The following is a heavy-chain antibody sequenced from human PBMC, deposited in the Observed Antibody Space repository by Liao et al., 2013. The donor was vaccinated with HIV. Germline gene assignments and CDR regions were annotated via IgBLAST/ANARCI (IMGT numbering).Heavy chain of an antibody. V-gene: IGHV4-30-4*01. CDR2: IYQSGST. Sequence: QVQLQESGPGLVKPSQTLSLTCTVSGGSISSGDYYWSWIRQPPGKGLEWIGYIYQSGSTYYNPSLKSRVIISVDTSKKAVFPSKLSSVTAADTAVYYCARGQDRRWLRVFDYWGRGNPYGHRLL. CDR1: GGSISSGDYY. J-gene: IGHJ4*02. D-gene: IGHD5-12*01. CDR3: ARGQDRRWLRVFDY.